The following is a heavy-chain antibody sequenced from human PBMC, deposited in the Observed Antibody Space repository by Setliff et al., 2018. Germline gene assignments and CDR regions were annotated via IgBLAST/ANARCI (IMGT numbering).Heavy chain of an antibody. J-gene: IGHJ6*03. D-gene: IGHD3-22*01. CDR2: TIPIFGTT. CDR1: GYAFGSSG. Sequence: SVKVSCKASGYAFGSSGISWVRQAPGQGLEWMAGTIPIFGTTEYAQKFQGRLTIITDESTNTAFMQLSSLRSDDTAVYYCVREGVDSRSSTDYRYYMDVWGKGTTVTVSS. V-gene: IGHV1-69*05. CDR3: VREGVDSRSSTDYRYYMDV.